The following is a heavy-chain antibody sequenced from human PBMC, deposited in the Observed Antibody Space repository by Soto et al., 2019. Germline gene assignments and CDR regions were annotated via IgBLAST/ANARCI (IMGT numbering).Heavy chain of an antibody. CDR1: GYTFTSYG. D-gene: IGHD1-1*01. J-gene: IGHJ6*02. Sequence: ASVKVSCKASGYTFTSYGISWVRQAPGQGLEWMGWISAYNGNTNYAQKLQGRVTMTTDTSTSTAYMELRSLRSDDTAVYYCAREENWNRYYYYGMDVWGQGTTVTVS. V-gene: IGHV1-18*04. CDR3: AREENWNRYYYYGMDV. CDR2: ISAYNGNT.